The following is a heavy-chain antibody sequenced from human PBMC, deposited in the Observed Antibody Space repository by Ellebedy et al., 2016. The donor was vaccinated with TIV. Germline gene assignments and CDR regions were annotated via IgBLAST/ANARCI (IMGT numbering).Heavy chain of an antibody. J-gene: IGHJ6*02. CDR2: IINTGSTI. CDR1: GFTFSDYY. D-gene: IGHD3-9*01. CDR3: GRAREPGYFAYYYYGMDV. Sequence: PGGSLRLSCAGSGFTFSDYYMTWVRQAPGKGLEWVSYIINTGSTIYYADSVKGRFTVARDNSKNSLYLQMNNLRGEDAAVYYFGRAREPGYFAYYYYGMDVWGQGTTVTVSS. V-gene: IGHV3-11*01.